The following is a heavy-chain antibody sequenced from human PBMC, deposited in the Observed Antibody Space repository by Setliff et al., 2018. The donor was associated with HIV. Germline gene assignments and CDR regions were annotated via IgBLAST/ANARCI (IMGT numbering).Heavy chain of an antibody. CDR3: ARVYYFDSSGYYQRGDVFDI. Sequence: SETLSLTCIVSGGSISPTNYCWGWIRQTPGQGLEWIGTVCYSGGTYYNPSLMGRVTISLDTSKNRFSLQLTSVTAADTAMYHCARVYYFDSSGYYQRGDVFDIWGQGTMVTVSS. J-gene: IGHJ3*02. D-gene: IGHD3-22*01. CDR1: GGSISPTNYC. CDR2: VCYSGGT. V-gene: IGHV4-39*07.